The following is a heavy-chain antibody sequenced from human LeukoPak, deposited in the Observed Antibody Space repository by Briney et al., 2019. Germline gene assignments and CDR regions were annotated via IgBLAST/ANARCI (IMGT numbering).Heavy chain of an antibody. CDR3: AKEETSGWYLFDL. V-gene: IGHV3-30*18. D-gene: IGHD6-19*01. CDR2: ISYDGSTK. CDR1: GFTFSNYG. Sequence: PGGSLRLSCVASGFTFSNYGMHWVRQAPGKGLEWVALISYDGSTKYYADSVKGRFTISRGSSKNTLYLQMNSLRAEDTAVYYCAKEETSGWYLFDLWGRGTLVTVSS. J-gene: IGHJ2*01.